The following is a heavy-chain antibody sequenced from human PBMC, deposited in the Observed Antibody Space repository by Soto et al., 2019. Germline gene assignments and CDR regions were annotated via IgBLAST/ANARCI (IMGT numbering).Heavy chain of an antibody. V-gene: IGHV1-69*02. CDR3: ARGGGAVAGPFDY. CDR2: IIPILGIA. CDR1: GGTFSSYT. Sequence: QVQLVQSGAEVKKPGSSVKVSCKASGGTFSSYTISWVRQAPGQGLEWMGRIIPILGIANYAQKFQGRVTITADKSTSTAYMELSSLRSEDTAVYYCARGGGAVAGPFDYWGQGTLFTVSS. J-gene: IGHJ4*02. D-gene: IGHD6-19*01.